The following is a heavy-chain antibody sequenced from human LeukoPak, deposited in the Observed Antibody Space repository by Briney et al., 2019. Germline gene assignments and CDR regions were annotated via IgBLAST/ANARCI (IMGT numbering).Heavy chain of an antibody. D-gene: IGHD4-11*01. CDR1: GDSISSHC. Sequence: PPETLSLTCTVSGDSISSHCRSWIRQPPRKGLEWIGRIVSSGSTNDNTSLKSRVTMSVDTSKNQFSLKLSSVTAADTAVYYCARDRTVSTGGAFPHFDYWGQGTLVTVSS. CDR2: IVSSGST. CDR3: ARDRTVSTGGAFPHFDY. J-gene: IGHJ4*02. V-gene: IGHV4-4*07.